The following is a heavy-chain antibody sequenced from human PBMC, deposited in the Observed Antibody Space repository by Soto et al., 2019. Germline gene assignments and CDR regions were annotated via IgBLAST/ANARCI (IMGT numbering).Heavy chain of an antibody. Sequence: SVKVSCKASGGTFSSFAISWVRQAPGQGLEWMGGIIPIFGTTNYAQKFQGRATITADESTSTAYMEVTTLRSEDTAVYYCARDRDHTYDYWGQGTLVTVS. CDR1: GGTFSSFA. V-gene: IGHV1-69*13. CDR2: IIPIFGTT. J-gene: IGHJ4*02. CDR3: ARDRDHTYDY.